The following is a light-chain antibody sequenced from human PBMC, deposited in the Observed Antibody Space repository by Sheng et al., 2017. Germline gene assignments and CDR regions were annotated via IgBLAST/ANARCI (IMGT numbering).Light chain of an antibody. CDR2: AAS. Sequence: DIKMTQSPSSLSASEGDRVTITCRASQSVSTYLNWYQVTPGKAPKLLIYAASNVHTGVPSRFSGSGSGTGFTLTISSLKPEDVATYYCQQINTYPYTFGQGTKLEIK. J-gene: IGKJ2*01. V-gene: IGKV1-39*01. CDR3: QQINTYPYT. CDR1: QSVSTY.